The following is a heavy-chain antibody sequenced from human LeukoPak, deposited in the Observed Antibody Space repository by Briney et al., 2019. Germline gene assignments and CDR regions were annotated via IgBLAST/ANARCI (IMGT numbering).Heavy chain of an antibody. CDR1: GYTFTSYD. CDR3: ARVGTMVRGTFDY. CDR2: MNPNSGNT. D-gene: IGHD3-10*01. Sequence: ASVKVSCKAFGYTFTSYDINWVRQATGQGLEWMGWMNPNSGNTGYAQKFQGRVTMTRNTSISTAYMELSSLRSEDTAVYYCARVGTMVRGTFDYWGQGTLVTVSS. J-gene: IGHJ4*02. V-gene: IGHV1-8*01.